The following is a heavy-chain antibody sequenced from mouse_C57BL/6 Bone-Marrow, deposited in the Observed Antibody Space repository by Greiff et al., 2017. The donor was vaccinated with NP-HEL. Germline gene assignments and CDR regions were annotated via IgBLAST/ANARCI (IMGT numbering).Heavy chain of an antibody. CDR3: ASPHYYSGRSFDY. V-gene: IGHV5-12*01. D-gene: IGHD2-12*01. CDR1: GFTFSDYY. Sequence: EVQVVESGGGLVQPGGSLKLSCAASGFTFSDYYMYWVRQTPEKRLEWVAYISNGGGSTYYPDTVKGRFTISRDNAKNTLYLQMSRLKSEDTAMYYCASPHYYSGRSFDYWGQGTTLTVSS. J-gene: IGHJ2*01. CDR2: ISNGGGST.